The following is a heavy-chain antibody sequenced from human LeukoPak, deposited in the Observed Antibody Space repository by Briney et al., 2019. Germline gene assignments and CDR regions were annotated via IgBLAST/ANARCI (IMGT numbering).Heavy chain of an antibody. Sequence: GRSLRLSCAASGFTFSSYAMHWVRQAPGKGLEWVAVISYDGSNKYYADSVKGRFTISRDNSKNTLYLQMNSLRAEDTAVYYCARDLGIAAAGTLSDYWGQGTLVTVSS. D-gene: IGHD6-13*01. CDR3: ARDLGIAAAGTLSDY. CDR2: ISYDGSNK. J-gene: IGHJ4*02. CDR1: GFTFSSYA. V-gene: IGHV3-30-3*01.